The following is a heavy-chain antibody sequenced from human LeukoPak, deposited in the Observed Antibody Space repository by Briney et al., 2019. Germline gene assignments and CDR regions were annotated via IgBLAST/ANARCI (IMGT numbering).Heavy chain of an antibody. V-gene: IGHV1-46*01. CDR1: GYTFTSYY. CDR2: INADGGIP. J-gene: IGHJ6*02. D-gene: IGHD3-10*01. CDR3: ARVPMVRAIEYYYYYGMDV. Sequence: ASVKVSCKASGYTFTSYYIHWVRQAPGQGLEWMGLINADGGIPTYAQKFQGRVTITADESTSTAYMELSSLRSEDTAVYYCARVPMVRAIEYYYYYGMDVWGQGTTVTVSS.